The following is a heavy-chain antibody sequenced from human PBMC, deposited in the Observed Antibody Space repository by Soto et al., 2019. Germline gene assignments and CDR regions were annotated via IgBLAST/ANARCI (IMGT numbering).Heavy chain of an antibody. D-gene: IGHD3-16*01. CDR1: GFSCSSYA. CDR3: AKIPIMREVIHYFDY. Sequence: GGSLRLSWGASGFSCSSYARSWVRQAPGKGLEWVSSIRAGAGRTYYAESVKGRFTISRDDSKNTLFLQMNSLRAEDTAVYYCAKIPIMREVIHYFDYWGHGTLVTVSS. V-gene: IGHV3-23*01. CDR2: IRAGAGRT. J-gene: IGHJ4*01.